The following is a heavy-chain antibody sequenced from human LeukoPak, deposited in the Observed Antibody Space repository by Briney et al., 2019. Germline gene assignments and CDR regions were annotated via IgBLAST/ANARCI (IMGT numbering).Heavy chain of an antibody. CDR3: ARDHSSTSYGWPEYFQH. CDR1: GYTFTGYY. J-gene: IGHJ1*01. D-gene: IGHD6-6*01. CDR2: INPNSGVT. Sequence: ASVKVSCKASGYTFTGYYLHWVRQAPGQGLEWMGWINPNSGVTNYAKNFQGRVTMTRDTSISTAYMDFSRLTSDDTAVYYCARDHSSTSYGWPEYFQHWGQGTLVTVSS. V-gene: IGHV1-2*02.